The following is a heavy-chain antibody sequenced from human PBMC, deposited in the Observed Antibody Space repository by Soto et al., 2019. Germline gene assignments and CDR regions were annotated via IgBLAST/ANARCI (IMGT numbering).Heavy chain of an antibody. V-gene: IGHV5-51*01. D-gene: IGHD5-12*01. CDR2: IYPGDSDT. CDR1: GYSFTSYW. Sequence: GESLKISRKASGYSFTSYWIGWVRQMPGKGLEWMGIIYPGDSDTRYSPPFQDQVNILADKSISPAYLQWSSLKASDTSMYCCARRDSGYDPTGYYFDYWGEGTLVTVS. J-gene: IGHJ4*02. CDR3: ARRDSGYDPTGYYFDY.